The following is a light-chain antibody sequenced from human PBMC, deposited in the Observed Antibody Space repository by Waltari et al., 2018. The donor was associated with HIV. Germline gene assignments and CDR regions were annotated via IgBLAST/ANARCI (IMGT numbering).Light chain of an antibody. CDR1: QSVNSN. CDR2: GTS. J-gene: IGKJ1*01. CDR3: HHYNNWRET. V-gene: IGKV3-15*01. Sequence: EILMTQSPATLSVSPGERATISCRASQSVNSNLAWYQQKPGQTPRLLIYGTSTRATDIPARFSCSVSGTEFTLTISSLQSEDFAVYYCHHYNNWRETFGQGTKVEIK.